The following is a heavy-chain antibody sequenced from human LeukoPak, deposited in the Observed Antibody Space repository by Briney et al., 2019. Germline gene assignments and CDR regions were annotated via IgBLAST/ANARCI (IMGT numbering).Heavy chain of an antibody. CDR2: IYHSGST. CDR1: GGSISSSNW. CDR3: ARGRRGSITMVRGVISWFDP. Sequence: SGTLSLTCAVSGGSISSSNWWSWVRQPPGKGLEWIGEIYHSGSTNYNPSLKSRVTISVDKSKNQFSLKLSSVTAADTAVYYCARGRRGSITMVRGVISWFDPWGQGTLVTVSS. V-gene: IGHV4-4*02. J-gene: IGHJ5*02. D-gene: IGHD3-10*01.